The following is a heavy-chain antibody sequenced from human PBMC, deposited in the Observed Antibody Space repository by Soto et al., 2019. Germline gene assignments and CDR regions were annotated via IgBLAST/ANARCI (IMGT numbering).Heavy chain of an antibody. CDR1: GDSVSSNTTA. V-gene: IGHV6-1*01. D-gene: IGHD6-19*01. CDR3: AWGVAGSGFDL. J-gene: IGHJ4*02. CDR2: TSYRSNWRH. Sequence: SQTLSLTCVISGDSVSSNTTAWNSIRLHPTRGFEWLGRTSYRSNWRHYYAVSVKSRITVNPDTSKHHFSLQLHSVTRDATGVYCCAWGVAGSGFDLWGQGRLVALCS.